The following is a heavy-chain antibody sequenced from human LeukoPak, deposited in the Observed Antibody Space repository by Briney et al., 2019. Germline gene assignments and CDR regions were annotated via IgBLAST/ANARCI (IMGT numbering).Heavy chain of an antibody. CDR1: GFTFSSYA. V-gene: IGHV3-23*01. Sequence: PGGSLRLSCAASGFTFSSYAMSWVRQAPGKGLEWVSAISGSGGSTYYADSVKGRFTISRDNSKNTLYLQMNSLRAEDTAVYYCAKDLPSIVGATHRDAFDIWGQGTMVTVSS. J-gene: IGHJ3*02. CDR3: AKDLPSIVGATHRDAFDI. D-gene: IGHD1-26*01. CDR2: ISGSGGST.